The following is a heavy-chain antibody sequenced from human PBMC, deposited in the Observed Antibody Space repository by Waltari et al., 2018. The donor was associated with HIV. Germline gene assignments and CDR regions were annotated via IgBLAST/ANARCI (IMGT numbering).Heavy chain of an antibody. D-gene: IGHD6-6*01. CDR1: GYPFNGYY. CDR3: ARDRLDY. V-gene: IGHV1-2*06. J-gene: IGHJ4*02. CDR2: INPNRGDT. Sequence: QVQLVQSGAEVKNLGASVKVSCKTSGYPFNGYYLHWVRQAPGQGLEWMGRINPNRGDTDFAQKFQGRVTLTRDTSITTAYMDLSRLRSDDTAMYYCARDRLDYWGQGTLVTVSS.